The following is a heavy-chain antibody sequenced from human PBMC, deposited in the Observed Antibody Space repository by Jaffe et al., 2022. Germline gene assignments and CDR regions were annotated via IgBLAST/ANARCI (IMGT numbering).Heavy chain of an antibody. Sequence: EVQLVESGGVVVQPGGSLRLSCAASGFTFDDYAMHWVRQAPGKGLEWVSLISWDGGSTYYADSVKGRFTISRDNSKNSLYLQMNSLRAEDTALYYCAKCDGGYYSGVGGIDYWGQGTLVTVSS. CDR1: GFTFDDYA. CDR2: ISWDGGST. J-gene: IGHJ4*02. CDR3: AKCDGGYYSGVGGIDY. D-gene: IGHD3-3*01. V-gene: IGHV3-43D*04.